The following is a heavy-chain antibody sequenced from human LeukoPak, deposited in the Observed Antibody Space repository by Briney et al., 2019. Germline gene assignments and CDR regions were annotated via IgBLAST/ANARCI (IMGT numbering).Heavy chain of an antibody. V-gene: IGHV1-2*06. J-gene: IGHJ4*02. CDR2: INPNSGGT. CDR3: ARGLRGTFGVVICGLDY. CDR1: GYTSTGYY. Sequence: ASVKVSCKASGYTSTGYYMHWVRQAPGQGLEWMGRINPNSGGTNYAQKFQGRVTMTRDTSISTAYMELSRLRSDDTAVYYCARGLRGTFGVVICGLDYWGQGTLVTVSS. D-gene: IGHD3-3*01.